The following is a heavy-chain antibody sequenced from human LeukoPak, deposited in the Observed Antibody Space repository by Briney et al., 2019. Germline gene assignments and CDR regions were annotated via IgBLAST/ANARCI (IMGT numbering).Heavy chain of an antibody. D-gene: IGHD3-10*01. V-gene: IGHV3-23*01. Sequence: PGVSLRLSCAASGFTVSAYATAWVRQAPGKGLEWVSTIYDDNTYYADSVKGRFAISTDNSKNTLYLQMNSLRVEDTAVYFCAARKVRGVWFYLDYWGQGTLVTVSS. J-gene: IGHJ4*02. CDR3: AARKVRGVWFYLDY. CDR1: GFTVSAYA. CDR2: IYDDNT.